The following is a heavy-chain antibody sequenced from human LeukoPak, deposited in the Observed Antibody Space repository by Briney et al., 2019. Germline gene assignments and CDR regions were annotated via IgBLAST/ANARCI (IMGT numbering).Heavy chain of an antibody. CDR2: ISGSGSST. Sequence: GGSLRLSCAASAFTFSSYAMSWVRQAPGKGLEWVSAISGSGSSTYYADSVKGRFTISRDNSKNTLYLQVNSLRAEDTAVYYCAKQQRYQALPRWFDYWGQGTLVTVSS. J-gene: IGHJ5*01. CDR1: AFTFSSYA. V-gene: IGHV3-23*01. CDR3: AKQQRYQALPRWFDY. D-gene: IGHD6-13*01.